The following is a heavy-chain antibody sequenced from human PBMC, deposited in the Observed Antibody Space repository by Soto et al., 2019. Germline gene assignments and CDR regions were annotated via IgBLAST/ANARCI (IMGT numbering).Heavy chain of an antibody. Sequence: GGSLRLSCAASGFTFSSYSMNWVRQAPGKGLEWVSSISSSSSYIYYADSLKGRFTISRDDAKNSLYLQMNSLRAEDTAVYYCGLIAAAGTGGDDYWGQGTLVTISS. CDR2: ISSSSSYI. D-gene: IGHD6-13*01. CDR3: GLIAAAGTGGDDY. CDR1: GFTFSSYS. V-gene: IGHV3-21*04. J-gene: IGHJ4*02.